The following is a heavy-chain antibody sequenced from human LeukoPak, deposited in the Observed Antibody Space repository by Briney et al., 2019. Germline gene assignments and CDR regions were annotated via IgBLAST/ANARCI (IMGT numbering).Heavy chain of an antibody. CDR3: ARDSGRYISGQGPYYYHGMDV. CDR2: ISNDETNK. Sequence: GALRLSCAASGFTFSSYGMHWVRQAPGKGLEWVAVISNDETNKYYADSVKGRFTISRDNSKNTLYLQMNSLRPEDTAVYYCARDSGRYISGQGPYYYHGMDVWGQGTTVTVSS. J-gene: IGHJ6*02. CDR1: GFTFSSYG. D-gene: IGHD6-19*01. V-gene: IGHV3-30*03.